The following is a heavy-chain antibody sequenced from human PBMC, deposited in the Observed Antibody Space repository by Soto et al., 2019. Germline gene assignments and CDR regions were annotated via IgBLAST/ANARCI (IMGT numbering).Heavy chain of an antibody. Sequence: PGGSLRLSCASSGFTFSSYSMNWVRQAPGKGLEWVSSISSSSSYIYYADSVKGRFTISRDNAKNSLYLQMNSLRAEDTAVYYCARDSTYSSGWYVPVDYFDYWGQGTLVTVSS. CDR1: GFTFSSYS. CDR3: ARDSTYSSGWYVPVDYFDY. CDR2: ISSSSSYI. J-gene: IGHJ4*02. D-gene: IGHD6-19*01. V-gene: IGHV3-21*01.